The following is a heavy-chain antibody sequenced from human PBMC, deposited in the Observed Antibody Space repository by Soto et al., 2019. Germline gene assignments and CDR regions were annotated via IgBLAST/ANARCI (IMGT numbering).Heavy chain of an antibody. Sequence: GGSLRLSCAASGFTFSSYAMSWVRQAPGKGLEWVSAISGSGGSTYYADSVKGRFTISRDNSKNTLYLQMNSLIAEDTAVYYCARASGHLSRRSALDIWGQGTMVTVSS. CDR2: ISGSGGST. V-gene: IGHV3-23*01. CDR3: ARASGHLSRRSALDI. D-gene: IGHD7-27*01. CDR1: GFTFSSYA. J-gene: IGHJ3*02.